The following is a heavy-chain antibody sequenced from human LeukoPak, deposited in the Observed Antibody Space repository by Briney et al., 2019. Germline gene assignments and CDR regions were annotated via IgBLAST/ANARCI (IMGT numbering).Heavy chain of an antibody. Sequence: GGSLRLSCAASGFTFSSYGMSWVRQAPGKGLEWVSGLSGSGGTTYYVDSVKGRFTISRDNSKNTLYLQMNSLRAEDTAVYYCAKDRVGAMLYFDYWGQGTLVTVSS. CDR3: AKDRVGAMLYFDY. D-gene: IGHD1-26*01. CDR2: LSGSGGTT. V-gene: IGHV3-23*01. J-gene: IGHJ4*02. CDR1: GFTFSSYG.